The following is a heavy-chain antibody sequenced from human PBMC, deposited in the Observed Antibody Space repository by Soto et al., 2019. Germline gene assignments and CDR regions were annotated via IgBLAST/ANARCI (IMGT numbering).Heavy chain of an antibody. CDR1: GFTFSEYS. D-gene: IGHD1-26*01. CDR3: VRGASLNFDY. V-gene: IGHV3-7*03. Sequence: PGGSLRLSCAASGFTFSEYSFLWVRQAPGKGLEWVANIKQDGSEKYYVDSVKGRFTISRDNAKNSLYLQMNSLRAEDTAFYYCVRGASLNFDYWGQGTLVTVSS. CDR2: IKQDGSEK. J-gene: IGHJ4*02.